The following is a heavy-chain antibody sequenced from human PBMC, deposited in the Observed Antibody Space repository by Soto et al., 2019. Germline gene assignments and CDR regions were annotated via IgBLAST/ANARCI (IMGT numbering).Heavy chain of an antibody. CDR2: INAGNGNT. D-gene: IGHD3-9*01. Sequence: QVQLVQSGAEVKKPGASVKVSCKASGYTFTSYAMRWVRQARGQRLEWMGWINAGNGNTKYSQKFQGRVTITRDTSASTAYMELSSLRSEDTAVYYCARILRYFDWLPPLGYWGQGTLVTVSS. CDR1: GYTFTSYA. CDR3: ARILRYFDWLPPLGY. V-gene: IGHV1-3*01. J-gene: IGHJ4*02.